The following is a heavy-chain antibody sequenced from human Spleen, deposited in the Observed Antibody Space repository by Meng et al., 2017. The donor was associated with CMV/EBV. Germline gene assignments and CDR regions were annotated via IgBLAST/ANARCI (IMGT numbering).Heavy chain of an antibody. CDR3: ARGRSYDINGYPYHDDFDI. J-gene: IGHJ3*02. V-gene: IGHV1-46*01. Sequence: ASVKVSCKASGYTFFSYYVHWVRQAPGQGLEWMGIINPSGGSTTYAQNFQGKVTMTRDTSTSTVYMELSSLRSEATAVYYCARGRSYDINGYPYHDDFDIWGQGTMVTVSS. CDR2: INPSGGST. D-gene: IGHD3-22*01. CDR1: GYTFFSYY.